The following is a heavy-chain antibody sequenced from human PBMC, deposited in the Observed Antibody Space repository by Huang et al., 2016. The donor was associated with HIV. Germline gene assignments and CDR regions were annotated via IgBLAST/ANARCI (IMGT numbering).Heavy chain of an antibody. D-gene: IGHD3-16*01. Sequence: QVQVVESGGGVVQPGGSLRLFCAPSKFTFNNHDMHWVRQAPGKGLEWVAFSRRDGSLKDYGASVKGRFNIDRDNSRNTVYLQMTDLRADDTSVFYCVRGHSYELGFFFEHWGQGTLVTVSS. V-gene: IGHV3-30*02. CDR3: VRGHSYELGFFFEH. CDR1: KFTFNNHD. CDR2: SRRDGSLK. J-gene: IGHJ4*02.